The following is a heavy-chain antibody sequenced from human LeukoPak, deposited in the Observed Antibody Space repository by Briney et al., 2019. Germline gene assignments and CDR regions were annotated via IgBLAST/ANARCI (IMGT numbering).Heavy chain of an antibody. V-gene: IGHV3-23*01. J-gene: IGHJ3*02. D-gene: IGHD6-13*01. CDR3: ARDRQRQQQIYDAFDI. CDR1: GCTFSSYA. CDR2: ISGSGGST. Sequence: GGSLRLSCAASGCTFSSYAMSWVRQAPGKGLEWVSAISGSGGSTYYADSVKGRFTISRDNSKNTLYLQMNSLRAEDTAVYYCARDRQRQQQIYDAFDIWGQGTMVTVSA.